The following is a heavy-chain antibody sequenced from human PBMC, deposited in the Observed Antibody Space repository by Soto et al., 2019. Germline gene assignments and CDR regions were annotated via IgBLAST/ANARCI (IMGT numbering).Heavy chain of an antibody. D-gene: IGHD5-12*01. Sequence: QVQLVQSGAEVKKPGSSVKVSCKASGGTFSSYTISWVRQAPGQGLEWMGRIIPILGIANYAQKFQGRVTITADKSTSTAYMELSSLRSEDTAVYHCAREAPGGATISYYYYYMDVWGKGTTVTVSS. CDR1: GGTFSSYT. V-gene: IGHV1-69*08. CDR3: AREAPGGATISYYYYYMDV. J-gene: IGHJ6*03. CDR2: IIPILGIA.